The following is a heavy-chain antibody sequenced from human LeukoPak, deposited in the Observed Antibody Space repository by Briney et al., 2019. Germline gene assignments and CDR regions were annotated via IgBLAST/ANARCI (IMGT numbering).Heavy chain of an antibody. CDR3: ARGSPFGYGDYRRAGMDV. CDR1: GYTFTGYY. Sequence: ASVKVSCKASGYTFTGYYMHWVRQAPGQGLEWMGWINPNSGGTNYAQKLQGRVTMTTDTSTNTAYMDLRSLRSDDTAVYYCARGSPFGYGDYRRAGMDVWGQGTTVTVFS. CDR2: INPNSGGT. V-gene: IGHV1-2*02. J-gene: IGHJ6*02. D-gene: IGHD4-17*01.